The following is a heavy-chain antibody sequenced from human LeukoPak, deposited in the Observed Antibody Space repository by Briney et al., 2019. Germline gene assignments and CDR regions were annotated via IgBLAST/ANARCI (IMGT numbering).Heavy chain of an antibody. Sequence: LTGGSLRPSCAASGFTFSSYWMTWVRQTPGKGLQWVASVKQDGSEKYYVDSVKGRFTISRDNSKNTLYLQMNSLRAEDTAVYYCAKSEGIAAPSDYWGQGTLVTVSS. CDR2: VKQDGSEK. V-gene: IGHV3-7*03. CDR1: GFTFSSYW. D-gene: IGHD6-13*01. J-gene: IGHJ4*02. CDR3: AKSEGIAAPSDY.